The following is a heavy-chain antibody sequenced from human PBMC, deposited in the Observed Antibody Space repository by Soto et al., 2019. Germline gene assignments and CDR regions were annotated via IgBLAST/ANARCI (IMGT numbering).Heavy chain of an antibody. J-gene: IGHJ5*02. D-gene: IGHD3-10*01. CDR2: IYHSGST. V-gene: IGHV4-30-2*03. CDR1: GGSISSGGYS. CDR3: ARHVALWFGELLYTNWFDP. Sequence: SETLSLTCAVSGGSISSGGYSRSWIRQPPGKGLEWIGYIYHSGSTYYNPSLKSRVTISVDTSKNQFSLKLSSVTAADTAVYYCARHVALWFGELLYTNWFDPWGQGTLVTVSS.